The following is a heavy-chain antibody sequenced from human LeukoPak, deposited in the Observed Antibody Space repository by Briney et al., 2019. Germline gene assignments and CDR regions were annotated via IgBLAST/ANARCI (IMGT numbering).Heavy chain of an antibody. CDR2: INHSGST. CDR1: GGSFSGYY. CDR3: ARSIQQQLVYYFDY. D-gene: IGHD6-13*01. Sequence: SETLSLNCAVYGGSFSGYYWSWIRQPPGKGLERIGEINHSGSTNYNPSLKSRVTISVDTSKNQFSLKLSSVTAADTAVYYCARSIQQQLVYYFDYWGQGTLVTVSS. J-gene: IGHJ4*02. V-gene: IGHV4-34*01.